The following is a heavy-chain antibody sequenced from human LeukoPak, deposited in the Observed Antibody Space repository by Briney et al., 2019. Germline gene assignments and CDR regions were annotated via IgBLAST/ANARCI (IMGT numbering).Heavy chain of an antibody. J-gene: IGHJ2*01. V-gene: IGHV4-30-4*01. CDR2: IYYSGST. CDR1: GGSISSGDYY. CDR3: ARDCSSTSCYEDWYFDL. D-gene: IGHD2-2*01. Sequence: PSETLSLTCTVSGGSISSGDYYWSWIRQPPGKGLEWIGYIYYSGSTYYNPSLKSRVTISVDTSKNQFSLKLSSVTAADTAVYYCARDCSSTSCYEDWYFDLWGRGTLVTVSS.